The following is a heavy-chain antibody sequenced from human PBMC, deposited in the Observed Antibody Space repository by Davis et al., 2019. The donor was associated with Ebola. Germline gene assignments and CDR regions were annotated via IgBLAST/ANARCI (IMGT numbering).Heavy chain of an antibody. CDR1: GYIFANYA. CDR3: ARTFGSGSYFLN. V-gene: IGHV1-3*01. CDR2: INGGLGDT. D-gene: IGHD3-10*01. J-gene: IGHJ4*02. Sequence: ASVKVSCKTSGYIFANYAVHWVRQAPGQGLEWMGWINGGLGDTKYSEKFQGRVTITRETSATTVYMELSDLKSEDTAVFYCARTFGSGSYFLNWGQGTLVTVSS.